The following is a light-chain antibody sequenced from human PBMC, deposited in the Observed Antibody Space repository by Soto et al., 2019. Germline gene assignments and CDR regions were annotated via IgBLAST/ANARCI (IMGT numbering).Light chain of an antibody. J-gene: IGLJ2*01. CDR3: QSYYSSLSGMV. CDR1: SSNIGAGYD. CDR2: GNS. Sequence: QSVLTQPPSVSGAPGQRVTISCTGSSSNIGAGYDVHWYQQLPGTAPKLLIYGNSNRPSGVPDRFSGSKSGTSASLVITGLQAEDEADYYCQSYYSSLSGMVFGGGTKLTVL. V-gene: IGLV1-40*01.